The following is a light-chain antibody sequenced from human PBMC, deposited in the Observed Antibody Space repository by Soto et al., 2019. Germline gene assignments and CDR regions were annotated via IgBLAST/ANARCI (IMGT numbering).Light chain of an antibody. Sequence: EIVLTKSPGTLSLSPGEIATLSCRASQIVTTTYLNWYQQKPGQAPRLLIYGASTRATGIPDRFSGGGSGTDFTLTISRLEPEDFAVYYCQQYANSPLPFCGGTKVDIK. CDR1: QIVTTTY. J-gene: IGKJ4*01. CDR3: QQYANSPLP. V-gene: IGKV3-20*01. CDR2: GAS.